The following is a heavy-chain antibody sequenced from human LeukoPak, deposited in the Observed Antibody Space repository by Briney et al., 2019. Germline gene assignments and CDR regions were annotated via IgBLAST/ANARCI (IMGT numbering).Heavy chain of an antibody. J-gene: IGHJ4*02. CDR1: GGSISGYY. CDR2: IYTSGST. CDR3: ARARSGWNERYYFDY. Sequence: SETLSLICTVSGGSISGYYWSWIRQPAGEGLERIGRIYTSGSTNYNPSLKSRVTMSVDTSKNQFSLKLSSVTAADTAVYYCARARSGWNERYYFDYWGQGTLVTVSS. D-gene: IGHD6-19*01. V-gene: IGHV4-4*07.